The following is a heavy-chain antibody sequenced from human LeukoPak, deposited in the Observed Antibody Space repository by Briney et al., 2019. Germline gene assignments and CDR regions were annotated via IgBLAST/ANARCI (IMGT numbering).Heavy chain of an antibody. CDR3: ARDTAPLYYYDSSAYIRYFDY. CDR1: GGSISSGDYY. CDR2: IYYSGST. V-gene: IGHV4-30-4*01. Sequence: TSQTLSLTCTVSGGSISSGDYYWSWIRQPPGKGLEWIGYIYYSGSTNYNPSLKSRVTISVGTSKNQFSLKLSSVTAADTAVYYCARDTAPLYYYDSSAYIRYFDYWGQGTLFTVSS. J-gene: IGHJ4*02. D-gene: IGHD3-22*01.